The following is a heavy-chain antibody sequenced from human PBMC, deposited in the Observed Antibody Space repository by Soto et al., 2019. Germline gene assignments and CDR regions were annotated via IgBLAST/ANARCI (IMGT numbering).Heavy chain of an antibody. V-gene: IGHV3-33*01. CDR1: GFTFTSYG. CDR3: ARDAYKMDY. D-gene: IGHD1-1*01. CDR2: IWYDGSKK. Sequence: QVQLVESGGGVVQPGRSLRLSCAASGFTFTSYGMHWVGQAPGKGLEWVAVIWYDGSKKYYGDSVKGRFTISRDNSKNTLSLQMNSLRAEDTAVYYCARDAYKMDYWGQGTLVTVSS. J-gene: IGHJ4*02.